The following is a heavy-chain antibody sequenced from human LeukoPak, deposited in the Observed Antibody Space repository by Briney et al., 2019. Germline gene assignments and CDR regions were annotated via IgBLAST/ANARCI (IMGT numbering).Heavy chain of an antibody. J-gene: IGHJ4*02. D-gene: IGHD3-22*01. Sequence: GASVKVSCKASGYTFTSYYMHWVRQAPGQGLEWMGIINPSGGSTSYAQKFQGRVTMTRDMSTSTVYMELSSLRSEDTAVYYCARDLYYASSGYYLDYWGQGTLVTVSS. CDR3: ARDLYYASSGYYLDY. V-gene: IGHV1-46*01. CDR1: GYTFTSYY. CDR2: INPSGGST.